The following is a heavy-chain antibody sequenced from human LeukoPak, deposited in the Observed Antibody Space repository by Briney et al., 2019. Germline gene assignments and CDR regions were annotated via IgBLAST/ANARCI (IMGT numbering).Heavy chain of an antibody. CDR1: GYSIINFYY. Sequence: SETLSLTCTVSGYSIINFYYWGWIRQSPGKGLEWIGSIHHSESTYYNPSLKSRVTMSVDTSKNQFSLNLSSVTAADTAVYYCARYSYGDYELYDAFDIWGQGTMVTVSS. J-gene: IGHJ3*02. V-gene: IGHV4-38-2*02. CDR2: IHHSEST. D-gene: IGHD4-17*01. CDR3: ARYSYGDYELYDAFDI.